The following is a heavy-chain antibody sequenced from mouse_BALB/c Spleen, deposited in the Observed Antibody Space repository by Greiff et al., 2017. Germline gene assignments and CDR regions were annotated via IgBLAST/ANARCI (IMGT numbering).Heavy chain of an antibody. CDR1: GFTFSSYA. D-gene: IGHD2-2*01. V-gene: IGHV5-6-5*01. J-gene: IGHJ3*01. Sequence: EVQLVESGGGLVKPGGSLKLSCAASGFTFSSYAMSWVRQTPEKRLEWVASISSGGSTYYPDSVKGRFTISRDNARNILYLQMSSLRSEDTAMYYCARSGWLRGVFAYWGQGTLVTVSA. CDR2: ISSGGST. CDR3: ARSGWLRGVFAY.